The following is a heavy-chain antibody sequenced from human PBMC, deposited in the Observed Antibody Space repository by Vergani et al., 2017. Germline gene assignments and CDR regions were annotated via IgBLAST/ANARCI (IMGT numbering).Heavy chain of an antibody. Sequence: QVHLVQSGAEVKKPGASVKVSCKASGDTFTSDDINWVRQATGQGLEWMGWMNPISGNTGYAQNLQGRLTITRDNSVNTAYMELSSLTSEDMAVYYCVRARRTCTYGHCPRYYYDLWGQGTLVTVSS. CDR2: MNPISGNT. CDR3: VRARRTCTYGHCPRYYYDL. J-gene: IGHJ4*02. D-gene: IGHD2-8*01. V-gene: IGHV1-8*03. CDR1: GDTFTSDD.